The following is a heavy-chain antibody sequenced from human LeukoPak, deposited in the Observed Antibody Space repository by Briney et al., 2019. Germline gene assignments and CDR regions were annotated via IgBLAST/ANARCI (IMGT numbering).Heavy chain of an antibody. V-gene: IGHV3-23*01. CDR1: GFTFSSYS. Sequence: GGSLRLSCAASGFTFSSYSMSWVRQAPGKGLEWVSVISGSGGSTYYADSVKGRFTISRDNSKNTLYLQMNSLRAEDTAVYYCAKARGLTGTARGPDYWGQGTLVTVSS. J-gene: IGHJ4*02. CDR3: AKARGLTGTARGPDY. CDR2: ISGSGGST. D-gene: IGHD1-7*01.